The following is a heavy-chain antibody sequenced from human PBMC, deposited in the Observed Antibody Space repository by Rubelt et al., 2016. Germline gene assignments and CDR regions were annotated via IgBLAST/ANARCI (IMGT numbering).Heavy chain of an antibody. J-gene: IGHJ4*02. Sequence: EVQLVESGGGLVKPGGSLRLSCAASGFTFSNAWMSWVRQAPGKGLEWVGRIKSKTDGGTTDYAAPVKGRFTISRDDSKNTLYLQMNSLKTEDTAVYYCTTDLSYYYDSSGYRYFDYWGQGTLVTVSS. D-gene: IGHD3-22*01. V-gene: IGHV3-15*01. CDR1: GFTFSNAW. CDR2: IKSKTDGGTT. CDR3: TTDLSYYYDSSGYRYFDY.